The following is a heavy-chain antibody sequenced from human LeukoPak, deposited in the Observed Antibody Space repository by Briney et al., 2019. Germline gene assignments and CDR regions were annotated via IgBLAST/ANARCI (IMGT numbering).Heavy chain of an antibody. D-gene: IGHD2-8*01. CDR2: IYTSGST. CDR3: ARLVLGYCTNGVCYRWFDP. V-gene: IGHV4-61*02. CDR1: GDSISSGSYY. J-gene: IGHJ5*02. Sequence: SQTLSLTCTVSGDSISSGSYYWSWIRQPAGRGLEWIGSIYTSGSTNYNPSLKSRVTISVDTSKNQFSMKLSSVTAADTAVYYCARLVLGYCTNGVCYRWFDPWGQGTLVTVPS.